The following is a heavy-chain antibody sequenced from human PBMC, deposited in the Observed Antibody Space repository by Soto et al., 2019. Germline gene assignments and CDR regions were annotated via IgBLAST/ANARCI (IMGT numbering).Heavy chain of an antibody. CDR1: GYSFTSYW. CDR2: IYPGDSDT. Sequence: GESLKISCKGSGYSFTSYWIGWVRQMPGKGLEWMGIIYPGDSDTRYSPSFQGQVTISADKSISTAYLQWSSLKASDTAMYYCARRRAYYYDSSGYYNYYYYGTDVWGQGTTVTVSS. V-gene: IGHV5-51*01. CDR3: ARRRAYYYDSSGYYNYYYYGTDV. J-gene: IGHJ6*02. D-gene: IGHD3-22*01.